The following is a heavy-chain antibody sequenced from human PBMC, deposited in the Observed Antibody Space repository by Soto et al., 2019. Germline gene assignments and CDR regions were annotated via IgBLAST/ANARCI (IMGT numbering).Heavy chain of an antibody. CDR3: GRVSHSFGSGVDY. CDR1: GYTFTTYY. V-gene: IGHV1-46*01. D-gene: IGHD3-10*01. CDR2: INPSDGDT. J-gene: IGHJ4*02. Sequence: GASVKVSCKASGYTFTTYYMHWVRQAPGQGLEWMGVINPSDGDTNSAQDFQGRVTMTRDTSTSTVYMELSSLRSEDTAVYFCGRVSHSFGSGVDYWGQGTLVTVSS.